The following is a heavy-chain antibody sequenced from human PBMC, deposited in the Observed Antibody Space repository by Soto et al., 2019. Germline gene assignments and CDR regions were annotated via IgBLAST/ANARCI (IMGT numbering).Heavy chain of an antibody. J-gene: IGHJ3*02. D-gene: IGHD2-21*02. Sequence: EVQLVESGGGLVQPGGSLRLSCAASGFTFSDHYMDWVRQAPGKGLEWVGRTRNKANSYTTEYAASVKGRFTISRDDSKNSLYLQMNSLKTEDTAVYYCAREADCGGDCYDAFDIWGQGTMVTVSS. CDR1: GFTFSDHY. CDR3: AREADCGGDCYDAFDI. CDR2: TRNKANSYTT. V-gene: IGHV3-72*01.